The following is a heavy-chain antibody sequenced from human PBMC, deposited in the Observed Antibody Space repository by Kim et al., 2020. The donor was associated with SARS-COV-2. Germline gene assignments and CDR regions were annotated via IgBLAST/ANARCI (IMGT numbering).Heavy chain of an antibody. CDR3: TRYFEPSDLYYYGMDV. CDR2: IRSKAYGGTT. CDR1: GFTFGDYA. Sequence: GGSLRLSCTASGFTFGDYAMSWFRQAPGKGLEWVGFIRSKAYGGTTEYAASVKGRFTISRDDSKSIAYLQMNSLKTEDTAVYYCTRYFEPSDLYYYGMDVWGQGTTVTVSS. J-gene: IGHJ6*02. V-gene: IGHV3-49*03. D-gene: IGHD3-9*01.